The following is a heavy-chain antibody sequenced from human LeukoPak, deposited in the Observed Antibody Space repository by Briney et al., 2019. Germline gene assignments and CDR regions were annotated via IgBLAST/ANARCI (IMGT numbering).Heavy chain of an antibody. CDR1: GYTLSELS. CDR2: FDPEDGET. V-gene: IGHV1-24*01. D-gene: IGHD3-10*01. CDR3: ATDPLGSGLLGDGGY. Sequence: GASVKVSCKVSGYTLSELSMNWVRQAPGKGLEWMGGFDPEDGETIYAQKFQGRVTMTEDTSTDTAYMELSSLRSEDTAVYYCATDPLGSGLLGDGGYWGQGTLVTVSS. J-gene: IGHJ4*02.